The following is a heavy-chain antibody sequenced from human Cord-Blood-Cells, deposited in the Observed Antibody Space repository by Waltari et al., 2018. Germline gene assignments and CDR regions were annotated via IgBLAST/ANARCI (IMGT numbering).Heavy chain of an antibody. V-gene: IGHV4-34*01. J-gene: IGHJ4*02. CDR1: GGSFSGYY. CDR2: INHSGST. D-gene: IGHD6-13*01. CDR3: ARVAAAGPSYYFDY. Sequence: QVQLQQWGAGLLKPSETLSLTCAVYGGSFSGYYWSWIRQPPGKGLEWIGEINHSGSTNYNPFLKSRVTISVDTSKNQFSLKLSSVTAADTAVYYCARVAAAGPSYYFDYWGQGTLVTVSS.